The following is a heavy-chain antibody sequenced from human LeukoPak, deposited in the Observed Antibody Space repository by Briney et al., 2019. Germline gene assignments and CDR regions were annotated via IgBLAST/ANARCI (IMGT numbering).Heavy chain of an antibody. CDR3: ARVWSSSSLLGV. V-gene: IGHV1-18*01. J-gene: IGHJ4*02. D-gene: IGHD6-6*01. CDR1: GYSFTSYG. CDR2: ISAYNGNT. Sequence: ASVKLSCKASGYSFTSYGNSWVRQALGQGPGRMGWISAYNGNTNYSQKHQGRVTMTTDTSTSTAYMELRSLRSDDTAVYYCARVWSSSSLLGVWGQGTLVTVSS.